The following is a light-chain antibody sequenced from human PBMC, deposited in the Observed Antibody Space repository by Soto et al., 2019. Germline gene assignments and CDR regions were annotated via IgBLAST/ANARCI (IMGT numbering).Light chain of an antibody. CDR2: GAS. Sequence: EVVLTQSPGTLSLSPGVRATLSCRASQSISSSYLAWYQQRPGQAPRLLIHGASSRATGIPDRFSGSGSGTDFTLTICRLEPEDFAVYYCQQYGISSHTFGQGTKLEIK. CDR3: QQYGISSHT. V-gene: IGKV3-20*01. J-gene: IGKJ2*01. CDR1: QSISSSY.